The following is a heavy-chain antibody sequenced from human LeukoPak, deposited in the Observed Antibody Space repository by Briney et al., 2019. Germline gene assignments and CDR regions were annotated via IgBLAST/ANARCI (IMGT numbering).Heavy chain of an antibody. J-gene: IGHJ6*03. D-gene: IGHD4-11*01. Sequence: PGGSLRLSCAASGFTFSSYAMHWVRQAPGKGLEYVSAISSNGGSTYYANSVKGRFTISRDNSKNTLYLQMGSLRAEDMAVYYCARDRLWSNYGQLYYYYYMDVWGKGTTVTVSS. CDR3: ARDRLWSNYGQLYYYYYMDV. V-gene: IGHV3-64*01. CDR2: ISSNGGST. CDR1: GFTFSSYA.